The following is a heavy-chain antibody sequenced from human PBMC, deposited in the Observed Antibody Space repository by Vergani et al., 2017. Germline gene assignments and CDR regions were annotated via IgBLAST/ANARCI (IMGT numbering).Heavy chain of an antibody. V-gene: IGHV4-31*03. CDR2: IYYTGNT. Sequence: VQLQESGPGLVKPSQTLSLTCTVSGGSINSGGYYWSWIRQHPVKGLDWIGYIYYTGNTYYNPSLKSRVTISTDTSKQLFSLNLSSVTAADTAFYYCARGNGDFVYFDYWGQGTLVTVSS. D-gene: IGHD4-17*01. CDR1: GGSINSGGYY. CDR3: ARGNGDFVYFDY. J-gene: IGHJ4*02.